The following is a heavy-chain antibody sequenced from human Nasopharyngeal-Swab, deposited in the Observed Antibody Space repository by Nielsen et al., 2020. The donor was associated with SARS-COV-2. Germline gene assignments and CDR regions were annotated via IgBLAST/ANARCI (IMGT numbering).Heavy chain of an antibody. CDR2: INSDGSST. D-gene: IGHD6-13*01. Sequence: GGSLRLSCAASGFTFSSYWMHWVRQAPGKGLVWVSRINSDGSSTSYADSVKGRFTISRDNSKNTLFLQMNSLRAEDTAVYYCAKEGGSSWYEVDHWGQGTLVTVSS. J-gene: IGHJ4*02. V-gene: IGHV3-74*01. CDR3: AKEGGSSWYEVDH. CDR1: GFTFSSYW.